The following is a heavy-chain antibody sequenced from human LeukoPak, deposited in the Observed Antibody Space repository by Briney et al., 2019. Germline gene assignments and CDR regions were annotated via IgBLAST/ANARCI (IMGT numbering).Heavy chain of an antibody. CDR1: GGSISSYY. J-gene: IGHJ6*03. CDR3: ARSPTRYYYYYMDV. V-gene: IGHV4-34*01. CDR2: INHSGST. Sequence: SETLSLTCTVSGGSISSYYWSWIRQPPGKGLEWIGEINHSGSTNYNPSLKSRVTISVDTSKNQFSLKLSSVTAADTAVYYCARSPTRYYYYYMDVWGKGTTVTISS.